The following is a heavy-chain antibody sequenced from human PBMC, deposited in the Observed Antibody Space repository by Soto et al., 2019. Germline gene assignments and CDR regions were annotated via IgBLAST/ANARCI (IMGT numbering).Heavy chain of an antibody. V-gene: IGHV4-30-4*01. CDR2: MYYSGST. J-gene: IGHJ6*02. CDR3: ARRSYYSSYGLDV. Sequence: SETLSLTCTVSGGSISSGDHYWSWIRQPPGKGLEWIGYMYYSGSTYFNPSLKSRVTISFATSKNHFSLKRGSVTAPTTALYYCARRSYYSSYGLDVWGQGTTVTV. D-gene: IGHD3-10*01. CDR1: GGSISSGDHY.